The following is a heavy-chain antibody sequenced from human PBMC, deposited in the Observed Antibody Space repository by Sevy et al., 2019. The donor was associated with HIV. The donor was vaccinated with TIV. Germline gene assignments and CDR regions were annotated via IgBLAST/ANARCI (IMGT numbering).Heavy chain of an antibody. Sequence: SETLSLTCSVSGGSISSYFWTWVRQSPGKGLEWIGNIYFTGNTRNSPSLKSRVTLSLDTSKSQFSLTLKSVTAADTAIYFCARDSTTRPRVLDYWGQGTLVTVSS. CDR3: ARDSTTRPRVLDY. V-gene: IGHV4-59*01. CDR2: IYFTGNT. J-gene: IGHJ4*02. CDR1: GGSISSYF. D-gene: IGHD1-1*01.